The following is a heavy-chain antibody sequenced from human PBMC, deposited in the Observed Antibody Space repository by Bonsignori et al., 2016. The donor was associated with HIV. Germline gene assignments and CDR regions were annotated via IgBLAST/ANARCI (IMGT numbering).Heavy chain of an antibody. J-gene: IGHJ4*02. Sequence: SETLSLTCAVYGGSFSTYVLGPGSGQPPGKGLGWIGEINHSESTNYNPSLKSRVTISVDTSRNQFSLQLTSVTAADTAVYYCARFAANGYFDYWGLGTLVTVSS. CDR3: ARFAANGYFDY. CDR2: INHSEST. V-gene: IGHV4-34*01. CDR1: GGSFSTYV. D-gene: IGHD6-25*01.